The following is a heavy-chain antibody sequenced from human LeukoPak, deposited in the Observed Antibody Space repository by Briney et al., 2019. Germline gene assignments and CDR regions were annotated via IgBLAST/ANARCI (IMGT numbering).Heavy chain of an antibody. V-gene: IGHV3-30*04. CDR1: GFTFSSYA. J-gene: IGHJ6*03. CDR2: ISYDGSNK. D-gene: IGHD6-19*01. CDR3: AKSAAGTGGYYYYYMDV. Sequence: GGSLRLSCAASGFTFSSYAMHWVRQAPGKGLEWVAVISYDGSNKYYADSVKGRFTISRDNSKNTLYLQMNSLRAEDTAVYYCAKSAAGTGGYYYYYMDVWGKGTTVTISS.